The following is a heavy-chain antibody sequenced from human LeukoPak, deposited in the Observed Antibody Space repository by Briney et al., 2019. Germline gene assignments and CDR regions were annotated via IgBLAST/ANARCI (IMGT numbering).Heavy chain of an antibody. CDR2: ITWNSGSI. CDR1: GFTFDDYA. J-gene: IGHJ4*02. Sequence: GGSLRLSCAASGFTFDDYAMHWVRQAPGKGLEWVSGITWNSGSIGYADSVKGRFTISRDNAKNSLYLQMNSLRAEDTAVYYCAKSRRGIAAAGTDYWGQGTLVTVSS. V-gene: IGHV3-9*01. D-gene: IGHD6-13*01. CDR3: AKSRRGIAAAGTDY.